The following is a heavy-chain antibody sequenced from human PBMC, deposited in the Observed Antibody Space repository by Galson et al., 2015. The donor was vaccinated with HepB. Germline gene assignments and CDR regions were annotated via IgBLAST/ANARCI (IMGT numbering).Heavy chain of an antibody. V-gene: IGHV3-30*03. J-gene: IGHJ3*02. CDR1: GFTFNNYG. Sequence: SLRLSCAASGFTFNNYGMHWVRQSPGKGLEWVAVISYDGSNKYYSDSVKGRFTISRDNSKNTLYLQMNSLRTEDTAIYYCARGGAYCGGDCLFHAFDIWGQGTMITVSS. D-gene: IGHD2-21*01. CDR2: ISYDGSNK. CDR3: ARGGAYCGGDCLFHAFDI.